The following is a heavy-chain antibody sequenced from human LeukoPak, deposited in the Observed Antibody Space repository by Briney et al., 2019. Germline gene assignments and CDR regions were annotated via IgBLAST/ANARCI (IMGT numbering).Heavy chain of an antibody. CDR3: ARDPYRDAPDYFDY. CDR2: ISDDGTFT. J-gene: IGHJ4*02. V-gene: IGHV3-30-3*01. CDR1: GFTFSNYA. Sequence: GGSLRLSCAASGFTFSNYAIHWVRQAPGKGLEWVAVISDDGTFTLYGDSVRGRFTISRDSSKNTLYLQMNSPRLEDTAVYYCARDPYRDAPDYFDYWGQGTLVTVSS.